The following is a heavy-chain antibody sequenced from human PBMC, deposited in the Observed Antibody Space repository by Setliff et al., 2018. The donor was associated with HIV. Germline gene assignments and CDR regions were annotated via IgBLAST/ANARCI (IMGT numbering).Heavy chain of an antibody. D-gene: IGHD2-8*01. CDR2: IYTSGST. CDR3: ARDLMAPDRYFDY. J-gene: IGHJ4*02. Sequence: KASETLSLTCSVSGGSITSSSFYWSWIRQPAGKGLEWIGRIYTSGSTTYNPSLKSRVTISVDTSRNQFSLNLTSVTAADTAVYYCARDLMAPDRYFDYWGQGTLVTVS. CDR1: GGSITSSSFY. V-gene: IGHV4-61*02.